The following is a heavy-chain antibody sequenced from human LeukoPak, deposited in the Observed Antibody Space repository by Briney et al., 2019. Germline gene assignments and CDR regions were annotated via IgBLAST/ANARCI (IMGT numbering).Heavy chain of an antibody. V-gene: IGHV4-61*02. CDR3: ARDQMIYDSSGYYKLGAFDI. CDR1: GGSISSGSYY. CDR2: IYTSGST. D-gene: IGHD3-22*01. Sequence: SQTLSLTCTVSGGSISSGSYYWGWLRQPAGKGLEWIGRIYTSGSTNYNPSLKSRVTISVDTSKNQFSLKLSSVTAADTAVYYCARDQMIYDSSGYYKLGAFDIWGQGTMVTISS. J-gene: IGHJ3*02.